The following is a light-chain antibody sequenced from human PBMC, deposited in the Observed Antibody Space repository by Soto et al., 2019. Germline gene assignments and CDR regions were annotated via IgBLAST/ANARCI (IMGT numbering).Light chain of an antibody. V-gene: IGKV1-33*01. CDR3: QQYDNLPLT. J-gene: IGKJ5*01. Sequence: DIQMTQSPSSLSASVGDRVTIICQASQDITNYLNWYQQKPGKAPKLLIHDSSNLETGVASRFSGSGSGTYFSFTISILQPEDIATYYCQQYDNLPLTFGPGTRLEIK. CDR1: QDITNY. CDR2: DSS.